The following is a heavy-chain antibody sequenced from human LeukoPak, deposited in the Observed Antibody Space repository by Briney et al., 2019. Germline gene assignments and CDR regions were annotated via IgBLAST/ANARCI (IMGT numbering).Heavy chain of an antibody. D-gene: IGHD6-19*01. CDR1: GGTLSSYA. V-gene: IGHV1-69*05. Sequence: ASVKVSCKASGGTLSSYAISWVRQAPGQGLEWMGRIIPIFGTANYAQKFQGRVTITTDESTSTAYMELSSLRSEDTAVYYCAKRVAVAGKLDDYWGQGTLVTVSS. J-gene: IGHJ4*02. CDR3: AKRVAVAGKLDDY. CDR2: IIPIFGTA.